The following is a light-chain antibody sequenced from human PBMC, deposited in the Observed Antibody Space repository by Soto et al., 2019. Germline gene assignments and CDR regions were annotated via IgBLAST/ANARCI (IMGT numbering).Light chain of an antibody. CDR2: EVT. Sequence: VLTQPASVSGSPGQSITISCTGTGSDVGGYDYVSWYQHHPGKAPKVMIYEVTNRPSGVSNRFSGSKSGNTASLTISGLLAEDEADYYCSSYTSSSTYVFGTGTKVTVL. J-gene: IGLJ1*01. CDR3: SSYTSSSTYV. CDR1: GSDVGGYDY. V-gene: IGLV2-14*01.